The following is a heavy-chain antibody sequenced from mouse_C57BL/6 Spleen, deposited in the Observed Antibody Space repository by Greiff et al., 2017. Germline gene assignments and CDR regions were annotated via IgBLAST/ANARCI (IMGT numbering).Heavy chain of an antibody. Sequence: VQLQQSGAELARPGASVKLSCKASGYTFTSYGISWVKQRPGQGLEWIGEIYPRSGNTYYNEKFKGKATLTADKSSSTAYMELRSLTSEDSAVYFCAYGNYGFAYWGQGTLVTVSA. D-gene: IGHD2-10*02. CDR2: IYPRSGNT. V-gene: IGHV1-81*01. CDR1: GYTFTSYG. J-gene: IGHJ3*01. CDR3: AYGNYGFAY.